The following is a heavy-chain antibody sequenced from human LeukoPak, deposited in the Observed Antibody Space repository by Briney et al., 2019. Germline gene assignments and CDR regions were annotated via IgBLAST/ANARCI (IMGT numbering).Heavy chain of an antibody. V-gene: IGHV4-59*01. CDR1: GGSISSYY. Sequence: SETLSLTCTVSGGSISSYYWSWIRQPPGKGLEWIGYIYYSGSTNYNPSLTSRVTISVDTSKNQFSLKLSSVTAADTAVYYCAREAVAGTDYFDYWGQGTLVTVSS. CDR3: AREAVAGTDYFDY. J-gene: IGHJ4*02. CDR2: IYYSGST. D-gene: IGHD6-19*01.